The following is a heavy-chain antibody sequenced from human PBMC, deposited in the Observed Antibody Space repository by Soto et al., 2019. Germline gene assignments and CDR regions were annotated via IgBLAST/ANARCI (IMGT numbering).Heavy chain of an antibody. J-gene: IGHJ4*02. CDR1: GFTFGNAW. V-gene: IGHV3-15*01. CDR2: IKSKTDGGTT. D-gene: IGHD3-9*01. CDR3: TTGLPYYDILTGQIDY. Sequence: PGGSLRLSCAASGFTFGNAWMSWVRQAPGKGLEWVGRIKSKTDGGTTDYAAPVKGRFTISRDDSKNTLYLQMNSLKTEDTAVYYCTTGLPYYDILTGQIDYWGQGTLVTVSS.